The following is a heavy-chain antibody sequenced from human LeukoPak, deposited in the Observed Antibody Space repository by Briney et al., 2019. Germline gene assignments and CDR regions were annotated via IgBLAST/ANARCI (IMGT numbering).Heavy chain of an antibody. Sequence: PGGSLRLSCAASGFSFSSYSIHWVRQAPGKGLEWVALISYDGSNKYYAESVKGRFTMSRDNSKSTLVYPQMNSLRTDDTAVYYCARDGTGVATTGWYFDLWGRGTLVTVSS. V-gene: IGHV3-30-3*01. J-gene: IGHJ2*01. CDR2: ISYDGSNK. CDR1: GFSFSSYS. D-gene: IGHD6-19*01. CDR3: ARDGTGVATTGWYFDL.